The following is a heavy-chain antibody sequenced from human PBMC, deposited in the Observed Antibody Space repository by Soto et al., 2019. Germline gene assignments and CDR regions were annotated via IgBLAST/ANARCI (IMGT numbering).Heavy chain of an antibody. CDR1: GGSISSGGYS. Sequence: QLQLQESGSGLVKPSQTLSLTCAVSGGSISSGGYSWSWIRQPPGKGLEWIGYIYHSGSTYYNSSLNSRVTISVGGSKNQFSLKLSSVTAADTAVYYCARAIGWFGELLGGYYFDYWGQGTLVTVSS. CDR2: IYHSGST. J-gene: IGHJ4*02. V-gene: IGHV4-30-2*01. CDR3: ARAIGWFGELLGGYYFDY. D-gene: IGHD3-10*01.